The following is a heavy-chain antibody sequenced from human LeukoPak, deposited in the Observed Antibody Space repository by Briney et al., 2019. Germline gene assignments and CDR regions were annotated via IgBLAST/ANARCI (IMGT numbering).Heavy chain of an antibody. Sequence: GGSLRLSCAASGFTFSNYAMSWVRQAPGKGLEWVSTISGGGGSTYYADSVMGRFTISRDNSRDTLYLQVNNLRADDTAVYYWAKDLASGWQAARGARGRFDTWGQGTTVTVSS. D-gene: IGHD3-9*01. CDR1: GFTFSNYA. V-gene: IGHV3-23*01. CDR3: AKDLASGWQAARGARGRFDT. J-gene: IGHJ5*02. CDR2: ISGGGGST.